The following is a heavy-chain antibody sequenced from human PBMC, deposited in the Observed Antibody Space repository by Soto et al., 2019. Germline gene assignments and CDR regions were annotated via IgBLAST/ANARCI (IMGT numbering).Heavy chain of an antibody. CDR3: APYSVSGNMYYFGMDV. V-gene: IGHV4-59*11. CDR2: IYNSGST. J-gene: IGHJ6*02. D-gene: IGHD3-10*01. Sequence: SETLPLTSTVAGGSISGHHWSWIRQPPGKGLEWIGFIYNSGSTNYNPSLESRVAISVDTSKNQFSLKVMSVTAADTAVYYCAPYSVSGNMYYFGMDVWGQGSTVTVSS. CDR1: GGSISGHH.